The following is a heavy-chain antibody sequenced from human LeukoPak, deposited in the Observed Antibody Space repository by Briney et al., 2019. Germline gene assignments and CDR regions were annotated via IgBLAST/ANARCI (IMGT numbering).Heavy chain of an antibody. CDR2: ISGGSDYI. D-gene: IGHD1-26*01. CDR1: GFMFNGYS. J-gene: IGHJ4*02. CDR3: ARWGRGPSFDS. V-gene: IGHV3-21*01. Sequence: PGGSLRLSCAASGFMFNGYSMTWVRQAPGKGLEWVSYISGGSDYIYYTDSVKGRFTISRDNAKKSLYLQLNSLRVEDTAVYYCARWGRGPSFDSWGQGTLVTVSS.